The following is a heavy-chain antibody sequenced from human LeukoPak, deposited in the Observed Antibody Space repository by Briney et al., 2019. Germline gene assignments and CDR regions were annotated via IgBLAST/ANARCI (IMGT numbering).Heavy chain of an antibody. CDR1: GFTFSNAW. CDR3: TTRGDYGPYYFDY. Sequence: GGSLRLSCAASGFTFSNAWMSWVRQAPGKGLEWVGRIKSKTDGGTTDYAAPVKGRFTISRDDSKNTLYLQMNSLKTEDTAVYYCTTRGDYGPYYFDYWGQGTLVAVSS. CDR2: IKSKTDGGTT. V-gene: IGHV3-15*05. J-gene: IGHJ4*02. D-gene: IGHD4-17*01.